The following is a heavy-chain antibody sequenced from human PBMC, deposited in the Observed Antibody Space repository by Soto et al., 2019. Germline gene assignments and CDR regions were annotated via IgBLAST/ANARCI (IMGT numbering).Heavy chain of an antibody. V-gene: IGHV3-15*07. CDR1: GFTFSNAW. J-gene: IGHJ4*02. CDR3: IVRYPYYFDY. CDR2: IKSKTDGGTT. Sequence: EVQLVESGGGLVKPGGSLRLSCAASGFTFSNAWMNWVRQAPGKGLEWVGRIKSKTDGGTTDYAAPVKGRFTISRADSKNTLYLQMNRMKADDTAVYYCIVRYPYYFDYWGQGTLVTVSS. D-gene: IGHD2-21*01.